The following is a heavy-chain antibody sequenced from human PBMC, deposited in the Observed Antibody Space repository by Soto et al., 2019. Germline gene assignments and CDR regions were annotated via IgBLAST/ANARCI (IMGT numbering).Heavy chain of an antibody. Sequence: SETLSLTCTVSGGSISSYYWSWIRQPPGKGLEWIGYIYYSGSTNYNPSLKSRVTISVDTSKNQFSLKLGSVTAADTAVYYGASVLPGGDIAIFGVVGLGGEYYGMDVWGQGTTVTVSS. CDR2: IYYSGST. V-gene: IGHV4-59*01. CDR3: ASVLPGGDIAIFGVVGLGGEYYGMDV. CDR1: GGSISSYY. J-gene: IGHJ6*02. D-gene: IGHD3-3*01.